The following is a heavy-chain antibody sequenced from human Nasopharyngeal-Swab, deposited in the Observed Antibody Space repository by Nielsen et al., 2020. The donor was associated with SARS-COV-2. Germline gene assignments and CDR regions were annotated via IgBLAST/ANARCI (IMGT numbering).Heavy chain of an antibody. J-gene: IGHJ4*02. CDR1: GISCSSYA. CDR3: AAFAVRHPPGPQVDS. V-gene: IGHV3-30-3*02. Sequence: SQNIASAPAGISCSSYAMHWVYQAPGKGRERVAVVSSDDKINYYADSMKGRFTISRDNSRNPVYLEMNSLRAHAMAVYFCAAFAVRHPPGPQVDSWRQGPLVPVSS. CDR2: VSSDDKIN. D-gene: IGHD6-6*01.